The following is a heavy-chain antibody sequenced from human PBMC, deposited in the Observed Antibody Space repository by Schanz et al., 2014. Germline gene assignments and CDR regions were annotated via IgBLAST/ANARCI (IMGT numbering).Heavy chain of an antibody. V-gene: IGHV1-8*01. Sequence: QVQLVQSGAEVKKPGASVKVSCKVSGYSLNELSMHWVRQAPGRGLEWMGWMNPNSGNTGYAQKFQGRVTMTRHTSISTAYMELSSLRSEDTAVYYCARDGEAAAGCDYWGQGTLVTVSS. J-gene: IGHJ4*02. CDR2: MNPNSGNT. CDR1: GYSLNELS. CDR3: ARDGEAAAGCDY. D-gene: IGHD6-13*01.